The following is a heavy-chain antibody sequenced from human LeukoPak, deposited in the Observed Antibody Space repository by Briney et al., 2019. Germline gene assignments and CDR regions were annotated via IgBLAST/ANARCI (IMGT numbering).Heavy chain of an antibody. CDR3: AKPIAVAGTDYYYYGMDV. J-gene: IGHJ6*02. CDR1: GFTFSSYA. Sequence: GGSLRLSCAASGFTFSSYAMSWVRQAPGKGLEWVSAISGSGGSTYYADSVKGRFTISRDNSKNTLYLQMSSLRAEDTAVYYCAKPIAVAGTDYYYYGMDVWGQGTTVTVSS. D-gene: IGHD6-19*01. V-gene: IGHV3-23*01. CDR2: ISGSGGST.